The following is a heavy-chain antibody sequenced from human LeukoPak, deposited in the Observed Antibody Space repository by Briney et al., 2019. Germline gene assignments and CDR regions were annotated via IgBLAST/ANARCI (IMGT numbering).Heavy chain of an antibody. CDR3: AKDGQSFNSMYDYFDS. D-gene: IGHD2-8*01. V-gene: IGHV3-23*01. CDR1: GFTFRNFV. Sequence: GGSLGLSCSASGFTFRNFVISWVRQAPGKGLEWVSSIGGGDTHYAVSVKGRFTISRDDSRSTVDLQMSSLRAEDTAVYYCAKDGQSFNSMYDYFDSWGQGTLVTVSS. CDR2: IGGGDT. J-gene: IGHJ4*02.